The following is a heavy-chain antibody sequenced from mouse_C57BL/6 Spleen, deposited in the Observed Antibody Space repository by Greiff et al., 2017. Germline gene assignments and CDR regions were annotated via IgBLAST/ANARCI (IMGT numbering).Heavy chain of an antibody. CDR1: GFTFSNYW. Sequence: DVMLVESGGGLVQPGGSMKLSCVASGFTFSNYWMNWVRQSPEKGLEWVAQISLKSDNYATPYAESVKGRFTISREDSKSSVYLHMNNVRAEDTGIYYCTDLYYGNPFAYWGQGTLVTVSA. CDR2: ISLKSDNYAT. V-gene: IGHV6-3*01. J-gene: IGHJ3*01. CDR3: TDLYYGNPFAY. D-gene: IGHD2-1*01.